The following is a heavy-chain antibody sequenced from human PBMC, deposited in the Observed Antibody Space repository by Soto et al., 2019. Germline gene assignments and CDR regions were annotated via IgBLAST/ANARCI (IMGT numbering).Heavy chain of an antibody. CDR1: GFTFSSYG. V-gene: IGHV3-30*18. Sequence: QVQLVESGGGVVQPGRSLRLSCAASGFTFSSYGMHWVRQAPGKGLEWVAVISYDGSNKYYADSVKGRFTISRDNSKNTLYLQMNSLRAEDTAVYYCANTLHYDILTGNFDYWGQGTLVTVSS. J-gene: IGHJ4*02. CDR2: ISYDGSNK. D-gene: IGHD3-9*01. CDR3: ANTLHYDILTGNFDY.